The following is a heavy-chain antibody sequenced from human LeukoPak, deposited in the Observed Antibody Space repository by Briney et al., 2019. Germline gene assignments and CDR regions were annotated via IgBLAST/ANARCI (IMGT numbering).Heavy chain of an antibody. CDR2: INHSGST. V-gene: IGHV4-34*01. CDR3: ARVLPGRGVRGVEIDY. D-gene: IGHD3-10*01. CDR1: GGSFSGYY. Sequence: SETLSLTCAVYGGSFSGYYWSWIRQPPGKGLEWIGEINHSGSTNYNPSLKSRVTISVDTSKNQFSLKLSSVTAADTAVYYCARVLPGRGVRGVEIDYWGQGTLVTVSS. J-gene: IGHJ4*02.